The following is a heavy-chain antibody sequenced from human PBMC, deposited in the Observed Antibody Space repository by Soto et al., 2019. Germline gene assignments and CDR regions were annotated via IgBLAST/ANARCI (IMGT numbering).Heavy chain of an antibody. J-gene: IGHJ6*02. D-gene: IGHD6-13*01. CDR3: ARDWGSSSWYARDV. Sequence: QVQLQESGPGLVKPSQTLSLTCTVSGGSISSGGYYWSWIRQHPGKGLEWIGYIYYSGSTYYNPYLMSRVTVSVVTFKNQLSLKLSSVTAADTAVYYCARDWGSSSWYARDVWGQRTTVTVSS. CDR2: IYYSGST. CDR1: GGSISSGGYY. V-gene: IGHV4-31*03.